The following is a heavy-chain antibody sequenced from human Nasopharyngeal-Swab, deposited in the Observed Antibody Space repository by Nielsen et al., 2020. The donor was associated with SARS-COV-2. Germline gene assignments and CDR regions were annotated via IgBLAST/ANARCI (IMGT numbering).Heavy chain of an antibody. V-gene: IGHV3-53*04. CDR2: IYSGGST. D-gene: IGHD5-12*01. Sequence: GGSLRLSCAASGFTVSSNYMNWVRQAPGKGLEWVPVIYSGGSTYYADSVKGRFTISRHISRNTLYLQMNSLRAGDTAVYFCARGGSGYDPLDYWGQGTLVTVSS. J-gene: IGHJ4*02. CDR3: ARGGSGYDPLDY. CDR1: GFTVSSNY.